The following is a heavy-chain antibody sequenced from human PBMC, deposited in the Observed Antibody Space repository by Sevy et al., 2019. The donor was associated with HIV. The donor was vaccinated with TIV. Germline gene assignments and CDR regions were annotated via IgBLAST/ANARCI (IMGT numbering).Heavy chain of an antibody. Sequence: GSLRPSCAASGFAFYDYSLSWIRQAPGKGLEWVATLSFGCGKINYADSVKGRFTISRDNSKNSFYLQMDNLRVEDTALYYCAREGCTRPHDYWGQGTRVTVSS. CDR3: AREGCTRPHDY. J-gene: IGHJ4*02. V-gene: IGHV3-23*01. CDR2: LSFGCGKI. CDR1: GFAFYDYS. D-gene: IGHD2-8*01.